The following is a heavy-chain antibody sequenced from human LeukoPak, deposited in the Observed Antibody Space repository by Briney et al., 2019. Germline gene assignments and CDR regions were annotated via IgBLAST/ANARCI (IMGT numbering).Heavy chain of an antibody. D-gene: IGHD3-22*01. Sequence: PSETLSLTCAVYGGSFSGYYWSWIRQPPGKGLEWIGEINHSGSTNYNPSLKSRVTISVDTSKNQFSLKLSSVTAADTAVCYCARILKYYYDSSGYYSYFDYWGQGTLVTVSS. CDR3: ARILKYYYDSSGYYSYFDY. J-gene: IGHJ4*02. CDR2: INHSGST. V-gene: IGHV4-34*01. CDR1: GGSFSGYY.